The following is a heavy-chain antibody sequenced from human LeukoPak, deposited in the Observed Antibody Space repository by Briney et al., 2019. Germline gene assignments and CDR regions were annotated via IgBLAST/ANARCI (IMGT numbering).Heavy chain of an antibody. V-gene: IGHV3-23*01. J-gene: IGHJ1*01. Sequence: GGSLRLSCAASGFTFSSYAMSWVRQAPGKGLEWVPTINGSGGSTYYADSVKGRFTISRDNSKNTLYLQMNSLRAEDTAVYYCAKGEAVAGEFQHWGQGTLVTVSS. CDR2: INGSGGST. CDR3: AKGEAVAGEFQH. CDR1: GFTFSSYA. D-gene: IGHD6-19*01.